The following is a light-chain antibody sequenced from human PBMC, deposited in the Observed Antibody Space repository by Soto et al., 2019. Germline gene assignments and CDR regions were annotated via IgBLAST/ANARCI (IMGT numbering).Light chain of an antibody. Sequence: EILMTQSPATLSVSPGERATLSCRASQSVSSNLAWYQQKPGQAPRLLIFGASTRASGIPARFSASGSGTEFSLTISSLQSEDFAVYYCQQYGSSPLTFGGGTKVEIK. CDR1: QSVSSN. CDR3: QQYGSSPLT. J-gene: IGKJ4*01. CDR2: GAS. V-gene: IGKV3-15*01.